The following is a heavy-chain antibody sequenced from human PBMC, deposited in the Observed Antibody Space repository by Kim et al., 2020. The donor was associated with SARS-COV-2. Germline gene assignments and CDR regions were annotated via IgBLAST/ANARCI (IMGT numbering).Heavy chain of an antibody. CDR2: VGP. CDR3: VGFNNWFDP. V-gene: IGHV4-59*01. J-gene: IGHJ5*02. Sequence: VGPTSTPSRQSRVTISVDTSKNQFSLKLSSVTAADTAVYYCVGFNNWFDPWGQGTLVTVSS.